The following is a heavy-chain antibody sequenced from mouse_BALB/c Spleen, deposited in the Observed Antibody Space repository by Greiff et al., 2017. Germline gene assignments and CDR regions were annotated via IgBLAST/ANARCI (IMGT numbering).Heavy chain of an antibody. Sequence: VQLQQTGPELVKPGASVKISCKASGYSFTDYIMLWVKQSHGKSLEWIGNINPYYGSTSYNLKFKGKATLTVDKSSSTAYMQLNSLTSEDSAVYYCARFLDYGSSYEGFAYWGQGTLVTVSA. D-gene: IGHD1-1*01. V-gene: IGHV1-39*01. CDR1: GYSFTDYI. CDR3: ARFLDYGSSYEGFAY. CDR2: INPYYGST. J-gene: IGHJ3*01.